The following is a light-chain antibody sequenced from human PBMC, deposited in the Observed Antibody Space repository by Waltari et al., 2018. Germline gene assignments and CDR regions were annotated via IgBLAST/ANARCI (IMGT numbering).Light chain of an antibody. V-gene: IGKV1-5*03. J-gene: IGKJ1*01. Sequence: DIQLTQSPSTPSASVGDRVTITCWASQTLINLLAWYQQKPGKAPKLLIYKASNLETGVPSRFSGSGSGTEFTLTISSLQPDDFATYYCQQYNSNSWTFGQGTKVEIK. CDR1: QTLINL. CDR2: KAS. CDR3: QQYNSNSWT.